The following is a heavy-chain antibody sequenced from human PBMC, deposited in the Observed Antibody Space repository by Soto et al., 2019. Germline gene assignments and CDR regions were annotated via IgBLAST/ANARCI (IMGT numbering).Heavy chain of an antibody. Sequence: QLQLQESGPGLVKPSETLSLTCTVSGGSISSSSSYWGWIRQPPGKGLEWIGYIYYSGRTNYNPSPKSRVTISVDTSKSQFSLKLNSFTAADTAVYYCARQTLGAATVTSVINWFDPWGQGALVTVSS. V-gene: IGHV4-39*01. CDR3: ARQTLGAATVTSVINWFDP. CDR1: GGSISSSSSY. CDR2: IYYSGRT. J-gene: IGHJ5*02. D-gene: IGHD4-17*01.